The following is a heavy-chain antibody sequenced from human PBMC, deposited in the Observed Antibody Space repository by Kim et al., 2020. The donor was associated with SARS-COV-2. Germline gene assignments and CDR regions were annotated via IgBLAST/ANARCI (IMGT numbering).Heavy chain of an antibody. V-gene: IGHV3-74*01. J-gene: IGHJ5*02. CDR1: GFTVDSYG. Sequence: GGSLRLSCEASGFTVDSYGMNWVRKGPGKGLVWVSGIKGDSSDTHYADFVKGRFTISRDNAKNTLHLQLNSLGVEDTATYYCARGSFQQGFDPWGQGTLVTVSS. CDR3: ARGSFQQGFDP. D-gene: IGHD6-13*01. CDR2: IKGDSSDT.